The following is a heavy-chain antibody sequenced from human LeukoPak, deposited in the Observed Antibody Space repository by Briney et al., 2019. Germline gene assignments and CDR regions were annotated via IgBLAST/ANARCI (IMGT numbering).Heavy chain of an antibody. J-gene: IGHJ6*04. CDR1: GFTFSTFA. V-gene: IGHV3-48*03. Sequence: GGSLRLSCAASGFTFSTFAMIWVRQAPGKGLEWVSYISSSGSTIYYADSVKGRFTISRDNAKNSLYLQMNSLRAEGTAVYYCAELGITMIGGVWGKGTTVTISS. CDR2: ISSSGSTI. CDR3: AELGITMIGGV. D-gene: IGHD3-10*02.